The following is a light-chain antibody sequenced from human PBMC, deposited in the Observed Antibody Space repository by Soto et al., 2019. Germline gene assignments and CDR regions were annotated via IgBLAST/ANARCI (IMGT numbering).Light chain of an antibody. CDR2: GAS. CDR1: QSISSSY. J-gene: IGKJ4*01. CDR3: QQYGSSPPFT. Sequence: EIVLTQSPGTLSLSPGERATLSCRGSQSISSSYLAWYQQKPGQAPRLLIYGASSRATGIPDRFSGSGSGTDFTLTISRLEPEDFAVYYCQQYGSSPPFTFGVGTKVEIK. V-gene: IGKV3-20*01.